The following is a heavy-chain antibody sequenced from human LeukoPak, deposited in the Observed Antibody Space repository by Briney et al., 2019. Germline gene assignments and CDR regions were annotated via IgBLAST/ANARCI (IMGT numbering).Heavy chain of an antibody. V-gene: IGHV1-18*01. CDR1: GYTFTSYG. D-gene: IGHD3-9*01. CDR3: ARDTHSYDILTGYNDY. CDR2: ISAYNGNT. J-gene: IGHJ4*02. Sequence: ASVKVSCKASGYTFTSYGISGVRQAPGQGLEWMGWISAYNGNTNYAQKLQGRVTMTTDTSTSTAYMELRSLRSDDTAVYYCARDTHSYDILTGYNDYWGQGTLVTVSS.